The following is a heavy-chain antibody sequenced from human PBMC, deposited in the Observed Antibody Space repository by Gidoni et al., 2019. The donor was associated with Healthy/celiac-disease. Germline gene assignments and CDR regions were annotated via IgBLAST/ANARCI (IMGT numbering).Heavy chain of an antibody. CDR1: GFTFSSYW. D-gene: IGHD2-8*01. J-gene: IGHJ6*03. Sequence: EVQLVESGGGLVQPGGSLRLSCAASGFTFSSYWVPWVRQAPGKGVVWVPRMNSDGSSTSDADSVKGRFTISRDNAKNTLYLQMNSLRAEDTAVYYCARDRPDYCTNGVCYHAMDVWGKGTTVTVSS. CDR3: ARDRPDYCTNGVCYHAMDV. V-gene: IGHV3-74*01. CDR2: MNSDGSST.